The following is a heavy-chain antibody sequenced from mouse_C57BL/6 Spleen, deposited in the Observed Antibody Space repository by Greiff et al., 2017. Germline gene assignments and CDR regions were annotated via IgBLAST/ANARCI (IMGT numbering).Heavy chain of an antibody. CDR3: ARGAYSNSLYFDY. D-gene: IGHD2-5*01. CDR2: IYPGSGST. J-gene: IGHJ2*01. Sequence: QVQLQQPGAELVKPGASVKMSCKASGYTFTSYWITWVKQRPEQGLEWIGDIYPGSGSTNYNEKFKSKATLTVDTSSSTAYMRLSSLTSEDSAVYYCARGAYSNSLYFDYWGQGTTLTVSA. V-gene: IGHV1-55*01. CDR1: GYTFTSYW.